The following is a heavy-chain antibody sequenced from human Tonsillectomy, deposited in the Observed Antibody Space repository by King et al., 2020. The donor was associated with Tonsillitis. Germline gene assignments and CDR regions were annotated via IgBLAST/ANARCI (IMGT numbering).Heavy chain of an antibody. Sequence: PLQESGPGLVKPSETLSLTCTVSGGSISSSSYYWGWIRQPPGKGLEWIGSIYYSGSTYYNPSLKSRVTISVDTSKNQFSLKLSSVTAADTAVYYCASFEYSSLAASLDYWGQGTLVTVSS. V-gene: IGHV4-39*07. CDR3: ASFEYSSLAASLDY. CDR1: GGSISSSSYY. D-gene: IGHD6-6*01. J-gene: IGHJ4*02. CDR2: IYYSGST.